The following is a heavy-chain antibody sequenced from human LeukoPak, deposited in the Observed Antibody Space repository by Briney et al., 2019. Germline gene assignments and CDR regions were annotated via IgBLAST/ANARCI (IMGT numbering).Heavy chain of an antibody. V-gene: IGHV3-33*01. CDR1: VFTFSSYG. Sequence: AGGSLRLSCAASVFTFSSYGRHWVRQAPGKGLEWVAVIWYDGSNKYYADSVKGRFTISRDNSKNTLYLQMNSLRAEDTAVYYCEREGYSSSWYHPYFDYWGQGTLVTVSS. CDR3: EREGYSSSWYHPYFDY. J-gene: IGHJ4*02. D-gene: IGHD6-13*01. CDR2: IWYDGSNK.